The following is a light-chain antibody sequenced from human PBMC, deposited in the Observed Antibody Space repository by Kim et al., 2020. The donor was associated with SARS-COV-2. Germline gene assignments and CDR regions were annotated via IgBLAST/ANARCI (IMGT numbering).Light chain of an antibody. J-gene: IGKJ2*01. CDR1: QSISNK. V-gene: IGKV3-15*01. Sequence: EVVMTQSPATLSVSPGERATLSCRASQSISNKLAWYQQKPGQAPRLLIYGASTRATGVPARFSGSGSGTEFTLTISSRQSEDFAVYYCQQYNNWPPTTFGQGTKLEIK. CDR3: QQYNNWPPTT. CDR2: GAS.